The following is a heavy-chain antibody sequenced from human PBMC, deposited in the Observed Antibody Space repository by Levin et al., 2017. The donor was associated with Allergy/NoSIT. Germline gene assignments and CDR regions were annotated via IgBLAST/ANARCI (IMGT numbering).Heavy chain of an antibody. V-gene: IGHV4-34*01. CDR2: INHSGST. J-gene: IGHJ4*02. D-gene: IGHD3-22*01. CDR1: GGSFSGYY. CDR3: ARRAHYYDSSGYYYHRSFGFGY. Sequence: MSSETLSLTCAVYGGSFSGYYWSWIRQPPGKGLEWIGEINHSGSTNYNPSLKSRVTISVDTSKNQFSLKLSSVTAADTAVYYCARRAHYYDSSGYYYHRSFGFGYWGQGTLVTVSS.